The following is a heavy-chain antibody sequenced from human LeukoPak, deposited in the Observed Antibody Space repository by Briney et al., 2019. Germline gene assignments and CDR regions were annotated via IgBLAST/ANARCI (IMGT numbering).Heavy chain of an antibody. CDR3: ARDHYGSLDY. J-gene: IGHJ4*02. CDR2: IWYDGSNK. D-gene: IGHD3-10*01. CDR1: GFTFSRYA. Sequence: GGSLRLSCAASGFTFSRYAMSWVRQAPGKGLEWVAVIWYDGSNKYYADSVKGRFTISRDNSKNTLYLQMNSLRAEDTAVYYCARDHYGSLDYWGQGTLVTVSS. V-gene: IGHV3-33*08.